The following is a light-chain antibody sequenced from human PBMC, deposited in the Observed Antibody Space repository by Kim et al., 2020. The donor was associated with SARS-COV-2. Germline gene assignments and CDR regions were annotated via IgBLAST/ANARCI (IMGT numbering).Light chain of an antibody. J-gene: IGKJ4*01. CDR2: DAS. CDR1: KTVGTY. CDR3: QQRSNWPPLT. Sequence: EIVLTQSPATLSLSPGERATLSCRASKTVGTYLAWYQQRPGQAPRLLIYDASNRATGTPARFSGSGSGTDFTLTISSLEPEDFAVYYCQQRSNWPPLTFGGGTKVDIK. V-gene: IGKV3-11*01.